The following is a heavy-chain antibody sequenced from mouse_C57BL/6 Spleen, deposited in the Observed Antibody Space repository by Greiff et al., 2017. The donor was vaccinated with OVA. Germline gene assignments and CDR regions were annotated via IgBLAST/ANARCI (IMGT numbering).Heavy chain of an antibody. CDR3: ARYYYGSSYVRPVDY. Sequence: EVQLVESGGGLVQPGGSLSLSCAASGFTFTDYYMSWVRQPPGKALEWLGFIRNKANGYTTEYSASVKGRFTISRDNSQSILYLQMNALRAEDSATYYCARYYYGSSYVRPVDYWGQGTTLTVSS. D-gene: IGHD1-1*01. J-gene: IGHJ2*01. CDR1: GFTFTDYY. CDR2: IRNKANGYTT. V-gene: IGHV7-3*01.